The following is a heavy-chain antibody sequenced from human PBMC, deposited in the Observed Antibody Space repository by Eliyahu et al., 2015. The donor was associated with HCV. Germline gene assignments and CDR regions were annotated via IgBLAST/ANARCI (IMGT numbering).Heavy chain of an antibody. CDR3: ASGGGGIAVTGTGGWFDP. V-gene: IGHV4-59*01. Sequence: QVQLQESGPGLVKPSETLSLSCXVXGGSIXTYYWSWIRQPPGKGLEWIGYIHYSGSTNYXPSLKXRVTISVDTSKNQFSLNLTSVTAADTAVYYCASGGGGIAVTGTGGWFDPWGQGTLVTVSS. CDR2: IHYSGST. J-gene: IGHJ5*02. CDR1: GGSIXTYY. D-gene: IGHD6-19*01.